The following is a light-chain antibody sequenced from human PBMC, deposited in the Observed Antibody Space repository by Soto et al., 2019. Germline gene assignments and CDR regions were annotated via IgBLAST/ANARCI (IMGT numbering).Light chain of an antibody. CDR3: QQYDNLFIT. CDR1: QDISNY. CDR2: DAS. V-gene: IGKV1-33*01. J-gene: IGKJ5*01. Sequence: DIQMTQSPSSLSASVGDRVTITCQASQDISNYLNWYQQKPGKAPKLLIYDASNLETGVPSRFSGSGSGTDFTFTISSLQPEDIATYYCQQYDNLFITFGQGTRLENK.